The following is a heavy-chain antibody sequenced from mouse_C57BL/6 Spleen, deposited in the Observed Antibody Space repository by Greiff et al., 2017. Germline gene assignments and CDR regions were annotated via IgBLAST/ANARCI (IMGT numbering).Heavy chain of an antibody. J-gene: IGHJ3*01. CDR3: ARYTGREAFAY. D-gene: IGHD4-1*01. CDR2: IRNKANGYTT. V-gene: IGHV7-3*01. Sequence: EVQLVESGGGLVQPGGSLSLSCAASGFTFTDYYMSWVRQPPGKALEWLGFIRNKANGYTTEYSASVKGRFTISRDNSQSILYLQMNALRAEDSATYYCARYTGREAFAYWGQGTLVTVSA. CDR1: GFTFTDYY.